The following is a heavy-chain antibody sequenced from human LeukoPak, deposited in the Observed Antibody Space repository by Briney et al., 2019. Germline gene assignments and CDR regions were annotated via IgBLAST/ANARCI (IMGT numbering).Heavy chain of an antibody. J-gene: IGHJ4*02. CDR3: ATGPPFDN. CDR1: GFTFGSSA. Sequence: GGSLRLSCAASGFTFGSSALSWVRQAPGKGLEWVSAVSGSGDRIDYADSVKGRFTISRDNSKDTLFLQMSSLRAEDTAVYFCATGPPFDNWGQGTLVTVST. CDR2: VSGSGDRI. V-gene: IGHV3-23*01.